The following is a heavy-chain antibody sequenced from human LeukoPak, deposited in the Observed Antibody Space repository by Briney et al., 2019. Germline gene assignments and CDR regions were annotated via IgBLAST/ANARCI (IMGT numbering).Heavy chain of an antibody. CDR1: GYTFTSYG. Sequence: ASVKVSCKASGYTFTSYGISWVRQAPGQGLEWMGWISAYNGNTNYAQKLQGRVTMTTDTSTSTAYMELRSLRSDDTAVYYCARASPPWERGYSPKAAFDIWGQGTMVTVSS. J-gene: IGHJ3*02. V-gene: IGHV1-18*01. CDR2: ISAYNGNT. D-gene: IGHD5-18*01. CDR3: ARASPPWERGYSPKAAFDI.